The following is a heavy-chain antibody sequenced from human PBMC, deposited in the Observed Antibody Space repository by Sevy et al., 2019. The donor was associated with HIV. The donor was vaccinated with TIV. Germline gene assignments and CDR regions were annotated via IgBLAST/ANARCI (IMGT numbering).Heavy chain of an antibody. CDR2: ISAYNGNT. D-gene: IGHD3-10*01. Sequence: ASVKVSCKASGYTFTSYGISWVRQAPGQGLEWMGWISAYNGNTNYAQKLQGRVTMTTDTSTITAYMELRSLRSDDTAVYYCARLVKPYYSRSWFDPWGQGTLVTVSS. J-gene: IGHJ5*02. CDR1: GYTFTSYG. CDR3: ARLVKPYYSRSWFDP. V-gene: IGHV1-18*01.